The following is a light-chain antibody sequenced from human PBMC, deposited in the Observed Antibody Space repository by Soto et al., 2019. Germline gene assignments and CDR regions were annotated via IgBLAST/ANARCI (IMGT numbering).Light chain of an antibody. Sequence: ETVLTQSPATLSLSPGERATLSCRASQSVSSNLAWYQHKPGQAPRLLTYGASTRATGIPARFSGSGSGTEFTLTISSLQPEDFAVYYCQQYYNWPRTFGQGTKVDIK. V-gene: IGKV3-15*01. J-gene: IGKJ1*01. CDR2: GAS. CDR1: QSVSSN. CDR3: QQYYNWPRT.